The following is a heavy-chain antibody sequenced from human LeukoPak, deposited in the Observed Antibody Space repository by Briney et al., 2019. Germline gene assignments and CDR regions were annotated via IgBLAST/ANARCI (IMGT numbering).Heavy chain of an antibody. D-gene: IGHD3-22*01. CDR3: ARALDYYDSSGYLGGWFDP. J-gene: IGHJ5*02. V-gene: IGHV4-59*01. CDR1: GGSFSGYY. Sequence: PSETLSLTCAVYGGSFSGYYWSWIRQPPGKGLEWIGYIYYSGSTNYNPSLKSRVTISVDTSKNQFSLKLSSVTAADTAVYYCARALDYYDSSGYLGGWFDPWGQGTLVTVSS. CDR2: IYYSGST.